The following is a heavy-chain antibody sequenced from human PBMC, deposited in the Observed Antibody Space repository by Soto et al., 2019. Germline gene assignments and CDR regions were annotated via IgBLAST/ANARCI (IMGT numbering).Heavy chain of an antibody. D-gene: IGHD6-13*01. CDR3: ARDGLLPYRSSWDYYYYGMDX. J-gene: IGHJ6*04. CDR2: ISSSSSTI. CDR1: GVTFSSYS. Sequence: RLCCAASGVTFSSYSMNWFRQAPGKGLEWVSYISSSSSTIYYADSLKGRLTISRDNAKNSLYLKMNSLRDEDTAVYYCARDGLLPYRSSWDYYYYGMDXWGKGTTVTLSX. V-gene: IGHV3-48*02.